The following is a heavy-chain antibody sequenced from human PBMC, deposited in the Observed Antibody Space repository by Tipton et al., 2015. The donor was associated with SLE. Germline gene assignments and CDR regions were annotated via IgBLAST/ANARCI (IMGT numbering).Heavy chain of an antibody. Sequence: QLVQSGAEVKKPGASVKVSCKASGGTFSSYAISWVRQAPGQGLEWMGRIIPILGIANYAQKFQDRVTITADKSTSTAYMELSSLRSEDTAVYYCASDDDETYFDYWGQGTLVTVSS. CDR2: IIPILGIA. CDR1: GGTFSSYA. V-gene: IGHV1-69*09. CDR3: ASDDDETYFDY. J-gene: IGHJ4*02.